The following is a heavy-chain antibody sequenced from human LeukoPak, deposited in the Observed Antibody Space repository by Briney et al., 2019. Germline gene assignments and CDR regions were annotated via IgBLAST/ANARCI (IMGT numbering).Heavy chain of an antibody. J-gene: IGHJ5*02. Sequence: NPSETLSLTCAVYGGSFSGYYWSWIRQPPGKGLEWIGEINHSGSTNYNPSLKSRVTISVDTSKNQFSLKLSSVTAADTAMYYCAVAGTGNWFDPWGQGTLVTVSS. CDR2: INHSGST. CDR1: GGSFSGYY. D-gene: IGHD6-19*01. CDR3: AVAGTGNWFDP. V-gene: IGHV4-34*01.